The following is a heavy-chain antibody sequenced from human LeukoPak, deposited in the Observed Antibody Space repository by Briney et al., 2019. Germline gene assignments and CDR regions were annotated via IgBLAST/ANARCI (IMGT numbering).Heavy chain of an antibody. J-gene: IGHJ4*02. D-gene: IGHD3-9*01. Sequence: GGSLRLSCAASGFTFSSYAMSWVRQAPGKGLEWVANIKQDGSEKYYVDSVEGRFTISRDNAKNSLYLQMNSLRAEDTAVYYCARVYFDWLPYYFDYWGQGTLVTVSS. CDR2: IKQDGSEK. CDR1: GFTFSSYA. V-gene: IGHV3-7*04. CDR3: ARVYFDWLPYYFDY.